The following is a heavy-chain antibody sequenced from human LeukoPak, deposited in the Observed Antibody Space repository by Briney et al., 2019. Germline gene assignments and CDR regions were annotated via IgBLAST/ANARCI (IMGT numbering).Heavy chain of an antibody. J-gene: IGHJ4*02. Sequence: SETLSLTCTVSGGSISSFYWSWIRQPPGKGLEWIGYVSYSGSTNYNPSLKSRVTISVDTSKNQFSLKLSSVTAADTAVYYCARDLVDCSSTSCYVPFDYWGQGTLVTVSS. CDR2: VSYSGST. CDR3: ARDLVDCSSTSCYVPFDY. V-gene: IGHV4-59*01. CDR1: GGSISSFY. D-gene: IGHD2-2*01.